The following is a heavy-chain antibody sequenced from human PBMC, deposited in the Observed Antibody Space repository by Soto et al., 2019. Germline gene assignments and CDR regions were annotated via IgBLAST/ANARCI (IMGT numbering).Heavy chain of an antibody. Sequence: GGSLRLSCAASGFTFSSYAMSWVRQAPGKGLEWVSAISGSGGITYYADSVKGRFTISRDNSKNTLYLQMNSLRAEDTAVYFCAIDQDIVVVSAELGLDYWGQGTLVTVSS. CDR2: ISGSGGIT. J-gene: IGHJ4*02. D-gene: IGHD2-2*01. CDR1: GFTFSSYA. CDR3: AIDQDIVVVSAELGLDY. V-gene: IGHV3-23*01.